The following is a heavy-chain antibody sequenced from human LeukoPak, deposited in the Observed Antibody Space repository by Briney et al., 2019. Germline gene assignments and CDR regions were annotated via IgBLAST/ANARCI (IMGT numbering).Heavy chain of an antibody. J-gene: IGHJ3*02. D-gene: IGHD4-17*01. CDR1: GGTFSSYA. CDR2: IIPIFGTA. V-gene: IGHV1-69*13. CDR3: ARCGDYRWADAFDI. Sequence: SVKVSCKASGGTFSSYAISWVRQAPGQGLEWMGGIIPIFGTANYAQKFQGRVTITADESTSTAYMELSSLRSEDTAVYYCARCGDYRWADAFDIWGQGTMVTVSS.